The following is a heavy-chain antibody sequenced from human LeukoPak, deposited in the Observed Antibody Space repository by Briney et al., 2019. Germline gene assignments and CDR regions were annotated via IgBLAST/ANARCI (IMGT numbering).Heavy chain of an antibody. CDR3: ARVPYSDNYHFDY. Sequence: GGSLRLSCAASGFTFSRYSMNWVRQTPGKGLEWVSSISTGSSYIYYADSVKGRFTISRDNAKSSLYLQMNSLRAEDTAVYYCARVPYSDNYHFDYWGQGTLVTVSS. D-gene: IGHD1-26*01. J-gene: IGHJ4*02. CDR1: GFTFSRYS. V-gene: IGHV3-21*01. CDR2: ISTGSSYI.